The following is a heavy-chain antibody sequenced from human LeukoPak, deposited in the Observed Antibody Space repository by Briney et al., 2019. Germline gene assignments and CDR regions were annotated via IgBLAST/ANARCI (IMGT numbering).Heavy chain of an antibody. J-gene: IGHJ4*02. CDR2: INPNSGGT. CDR1: GYTFTGYY. D-gene: IGHD4-17*01. V-gene: IGHV1-2*02. CDR3: ARTLTTVTTRARTDFDY. Sequence: ASVKVSFKASGYTFTGYYMHWVRQAPGQGLEWMGWINPNSGGTNYAQEFQGRVTMTRDTSISTAYMELSRLRSDDTAVYYCARTLTTVTTRARTDFDYWGQGTLVTVSS.